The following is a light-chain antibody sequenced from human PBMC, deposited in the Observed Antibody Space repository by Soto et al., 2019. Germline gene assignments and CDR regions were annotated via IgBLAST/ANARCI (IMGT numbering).Light chain of an antibody. V-gene: IGKV1-5*03. CDR1: QSIGDW. CDR3: QHYDSYSPTWT. CDR2: KAS. J-gene: IGKJ1*01. Sequence: DIQMTQSPSTLSPSVGDRVSITCRASQSIGDWLAWYQQKPGKAPKLLIYKASNLQSGVPSRFSGSGSGIDFTLTISSLQPDDFATYYCQHYDSYSPTWTFGQGTKVDIK.